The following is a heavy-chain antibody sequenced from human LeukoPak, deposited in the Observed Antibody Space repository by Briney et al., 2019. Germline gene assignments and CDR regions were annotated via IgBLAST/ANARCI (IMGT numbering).Heavy chain of an antibody. CDR3: AREGDGYNSPIDY. J-gene: IGHJ4*02. V-gene: IGHV3-48*01. CDR1: GFTFSSYS. CDR2: ISSSSSTI. D-gene: IGHD5-24*01. Sequence: GGSLRLPCAASGFTFSSYSMNWVRQAPGKGLEWVSYISSSSSTIYYADSVKGRFTISRDNAKNSLYLQMNSLRAEDTAVYYCAREGDGYNSPIDYWGQGTPVTVSS.